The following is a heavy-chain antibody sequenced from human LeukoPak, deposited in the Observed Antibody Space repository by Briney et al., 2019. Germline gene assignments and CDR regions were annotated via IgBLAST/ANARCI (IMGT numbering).Heavy chain of an antibody. CDR3: AKIGAVAGHFDY. V-gene: IGHV3-30*02. CDR2: IRYVGSDK. D-gene: IGHD6-19*01. CDR1: GFTFSRYG. J-gene: IGHJ4*02. Sequence: PGGSLRLSCAASGFTFSRYGMHWVRQAPGKGLEWVAFIRYVGSDKSYADSVKGRFTISRDNSKNTLYLQMNSLRAEDTAMYYCAKIGAVAGHFDYWGQGTLVTVSS.